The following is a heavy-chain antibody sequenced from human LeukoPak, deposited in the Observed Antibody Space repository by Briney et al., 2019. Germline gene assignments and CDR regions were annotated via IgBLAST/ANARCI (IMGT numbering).Heavy chain of an antibody. CDR2: IWYYGTNK. CDR1: GFTFSSYG. J-gene: IGHJ4*02. Sequence: PGGSLRLSCAASGFTFSSYGMHWVRQAPGKGLEWVAVIWYYGTNKYYADSVKGRITISRDNSKNTLLLQMNSLRVEDTAVYYCARHKADSSGYYYDYWGQGTLVTVSS. V-gene: IGHV3-33*01. CDR3: ARHKADSSGYYYDY. D-gene: IGHD3-22*01.